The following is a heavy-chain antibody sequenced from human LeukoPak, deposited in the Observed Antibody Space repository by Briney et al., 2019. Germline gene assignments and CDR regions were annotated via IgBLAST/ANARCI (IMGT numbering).Heavy chain of an antibody. D-gene: IGHD1-26*01. CDR1: GYTFTSYD. Sequence: GASVKVSCKASGYTFTSYDINWVRQAPGQGLEWMGWMNPDSGNTGYAQKFQGRVTMTRDISLSTAYMELSSLTSEDTAVYYCARERDSWDLLNWGGQGTLVTVSS. CDR3: ARERDSWDLLNW. V-gene: IGHV1-8*02. CDR2: MNPDSGNT. J-gene: IGHJ4*02.